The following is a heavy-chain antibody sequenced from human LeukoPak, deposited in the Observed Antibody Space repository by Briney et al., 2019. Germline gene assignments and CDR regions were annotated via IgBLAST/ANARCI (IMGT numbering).Heavy chain of an antibody. CDR1: GFTFSSYE. CDR2: ISSSGSTI. CDR3: ARGLDDYYGSGSYYNVGNWFDP. V-gene: IGHV3-48*03. J-gene: IGHJ5*02. Sequence: GGSLRLSCAASGFTFSSYEMNWVRQAPGKGLEWVSYISSSGSTIYYADSVKGRFTISRDNAKDSLYLQMNSLRAEDTAVYYCARGLDDYYGSGSYYNVGNWFDPWGQGTLVTVSS. D-gene: IGHD3-10*01.